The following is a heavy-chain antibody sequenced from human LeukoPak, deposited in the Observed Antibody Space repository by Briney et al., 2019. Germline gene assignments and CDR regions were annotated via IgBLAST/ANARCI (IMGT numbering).Heavy chain of an antibody. CDR1: GGSISSYY. J-gene: IGHJ3*02. Sequence: PSETLSLTRTVSGGSISSYYWSWIRQPPGKGLEWIGYIYYSGSTNYNPSLKSRVTISVDTSKNQFSLKLSSVTAADTAVYYCARVGYSSSSSAFDIWGQGTMVTVSS. CDR2: IYYSGST. CDR3: ARVGYSSSSSAFDI. V-gene: IGHV4-59*01. D-gene: IGHD6-6*01.